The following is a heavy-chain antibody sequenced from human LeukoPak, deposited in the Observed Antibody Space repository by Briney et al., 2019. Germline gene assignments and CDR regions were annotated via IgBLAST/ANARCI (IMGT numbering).Heavy chain of an antibody. CDR1: GFTFSSYS. D-gene: IGHD3-10*01. CDR2: ISSSSSYI. V-gene: IGHV3-21*04. J-gene: IGHJ4*02. CDR3: AKDRRVLLWFGPFDY. Sequence: GGSLRLSCAASGFTFSSYSMNWVRQAPGKGLEWVSSISSSSSYIYYADSVKGRFTISRDNAKNTLYLQMNSLRAEDTAVYYCAKDRRVLLWFGPFDYWGQGTLVTVSS.